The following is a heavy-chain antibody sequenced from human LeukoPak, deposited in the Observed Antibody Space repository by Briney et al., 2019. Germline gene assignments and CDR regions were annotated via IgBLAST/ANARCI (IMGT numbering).Heavy chain of an antibody. D-gene: IGHD3-10*01. CDR2: ISYDGSNK. J-gene: IGHJ4*02. V-gene: IGHV3-30*04. CDR1: GLSFSSYV. CDR3: AKDSGPVLLWFGERGYYFDY. Sequence: PGGSLRLSCAASGLSFSSYVLHWVRQAPGKGLEWVAVISYDGSNKYYADSVKGRFTISRDNSKNTLYLQMNSLRAEDTAVYYCAKDSGPVLLWFGERGYYFDYWGQGTLVTVSS.